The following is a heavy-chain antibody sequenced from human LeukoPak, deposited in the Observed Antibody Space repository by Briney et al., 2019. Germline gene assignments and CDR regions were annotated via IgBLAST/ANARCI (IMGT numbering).Heavy chain of an antibody. Sequence: GGSLRLSCAASGFTLSSYAMSWVRQAPGKGLEWVSAISGSGGSTYYADSVKGRFTIPRDNSKNTLYLRMNSLRAENTAVYYCAKEKLLWFGEPRESWGQGTLVTVSS. D-gene: IGHD3-10*01. CDR3: AKEKLLWFGEPRES. CDR2: ISGSGGST. V-gene: IGHV3-23*01. CDR1: GFTLSSYA. J-gene: IGHJ4*02.